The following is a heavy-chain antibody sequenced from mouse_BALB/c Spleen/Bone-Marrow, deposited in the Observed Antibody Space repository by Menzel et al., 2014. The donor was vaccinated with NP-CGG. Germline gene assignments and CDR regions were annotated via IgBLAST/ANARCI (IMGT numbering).Heavy chain of an antibody. V-gene: IGHV5-6-3*01. CDR3: AKNQEAFDY. CDR2: INSNGGIT. CDR1: GFTFSNYG. J-gene: IGHJ2*01. D-gene: IGHD3-2*02. Sequence: EVHLVEPGGGLVQPGGSLKLSCAASGFTFSNYGMSWVRQTPDKRLELVATINSNGGITYYPDSVKGRFTISRDNAKNTLYLQMSSLKSEDTAMYYCAKNQEAFDYWGQGTTLTVSS.